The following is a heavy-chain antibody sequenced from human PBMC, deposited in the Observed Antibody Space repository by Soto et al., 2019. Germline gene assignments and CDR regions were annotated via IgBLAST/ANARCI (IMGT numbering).Heavy chain of an antibody. CDR2: INPNSGGT. CDR3: AREVEWLLRRTYYYYGMDV. J-gene: IGHJ6*02. V-gene: IGHV1-2*02. D-gene: IGHD6-19*01. CDR1: GYTFTGYY. Sequence: GASVKVSCKASGYTFTGYYMHWVRQAPGQGLEWMGWINPNSGGTNYAQKLQGRVTMTRDTSISTAYMVLSRLRSDDTALYYCAREVEWLLRRTYYYYGMDVWGQGTTVTVSS.